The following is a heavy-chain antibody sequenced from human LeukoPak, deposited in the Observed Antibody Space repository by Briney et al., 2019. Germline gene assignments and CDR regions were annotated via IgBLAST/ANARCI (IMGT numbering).Heavy chain of an antibody. V-gene: IGHV4-39*07. CDR2: IYYSGST. D-gene: IGHD1-26*01. Sequence: SETLSLTCTVSGGSISSSSYHWGWIRQPPGKGLEWIGSIYYSGSTYYNPSLKSRVTISVDTSKNQFSLKLSSVTAADTAVYYCARGGSYYGVDYWGQGTLVTVSS. CDR3: ARGGSYYGVDY. J-gene: IGHJ4*02. CDR1: GGSISSSSYH.